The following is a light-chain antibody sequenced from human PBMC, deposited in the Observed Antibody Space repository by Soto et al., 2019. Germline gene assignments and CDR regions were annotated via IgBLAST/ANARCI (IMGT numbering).Light chain of an antibody. CDR3: QQYTSYSRA. CDR2: DAS. V-gene: IGKV1-5*01. CDR1: QSISHF. Sequence: DIQMTQSPSTLSASVGDRVTITCRASQSISHFLAWYQQKPGKVPKLLIYDASNLGSGVPSRFSGSGSGTDFPLTISGLQPDDFTTYYCQQYTSYSRAFGQGNKVDLK. J-gene: IGKJ1*01.